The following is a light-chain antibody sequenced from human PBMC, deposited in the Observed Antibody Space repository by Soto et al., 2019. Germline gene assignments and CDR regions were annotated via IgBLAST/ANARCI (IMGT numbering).Light chain of an antibody. V-gene: IGLV2-14*01. CDR3: TSYSSSSPVL. J-gene: IGLJ2*01. CDR1: SSDVGAYNY. Sequence: QSALTQPASVSGSLGQSITISCTGTSSDVGAYNYVSWYQQHPDKAPKLLIFEVTNRPSGVSGRFSGSKSGITASLSISGLQPEDEADYYCTSYSSSSPVLFGRGTQLTVL. CDR2: EVT.